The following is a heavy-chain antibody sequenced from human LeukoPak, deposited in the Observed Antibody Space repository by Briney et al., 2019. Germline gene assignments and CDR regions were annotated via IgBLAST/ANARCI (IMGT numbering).Heavy chain of an antibody. CDR3: ARGYHDYGGVDAFDI. J-gene: IGHJ3*02. V-gene: IGHV3-7*02. CDR1: GFTFSNYW. D-gene: IGHD4-23*01. Sequence: PGGSLRLSCAASGFTFSNYWMTWVRQAPGKGLEWLANIKEDGSEKYYVDSVKGRFTISRDNSKNTLYLQMGSLRAEDMAVYYCARGYHDYGGVDAFDIWGQGTMVTVSS. CDR2: IKEDGSEK.